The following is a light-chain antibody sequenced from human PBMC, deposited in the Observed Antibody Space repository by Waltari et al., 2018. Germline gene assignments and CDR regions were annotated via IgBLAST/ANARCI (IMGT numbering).Light chain of an antibody. J-gene: IGKJ1*01. CDR1: QSVSSY. CDR2: DAS. Sequence: EIVLTQSPATLSLSPGERATLSCRASQSVSSYLAWYQQKPGQAPRLLIYDASNRATGIPAPFSGSGSGTDFTLTISSLEPEDFATYYCQQSYSTWTSGQGTKVEIK. V-gene: IGKV3-11*01. CDR3: QQSYSTWT.